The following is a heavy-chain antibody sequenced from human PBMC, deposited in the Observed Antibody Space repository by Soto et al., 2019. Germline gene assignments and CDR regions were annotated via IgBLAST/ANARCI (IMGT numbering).Heavy chain of an antibody. V-gene: IGHV4-30-2*01. CDR1: GGSISSGGYS. J-gene: IGHJ1*01. CDR3: ASVPGY. Sequence: QLQLQESGSGLVKPSQTLSLTCAVSGGSISSGGYSWSWIRQPPGKGLEWIGYIYPSGSTYYNPSPQGRVPLTVARAKNQVAPGLSSGTAADPAVYSCASVPGYWGQGTLGTGSA. D-gene: IGHD2-2*01. CDR2: IYPSGST.